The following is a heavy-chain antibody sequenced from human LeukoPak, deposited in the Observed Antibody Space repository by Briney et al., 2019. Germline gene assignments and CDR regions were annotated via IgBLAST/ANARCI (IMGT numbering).Heavy chain of an antibody. CDR2: ISAYNGNT. CDR1: GYTFTSYG. CDR3: ARDPGRDSSGRHDAFDI. J-gene: IGHJ3*02. V-gene: IGHV1-18*01. D-gene: IGHD3-22*01. Sequence: GASVKVSCKASGYTFTSYGISWVRQAPGQGLEWMGWISAYNGNTNYAQRLQGRVTITADESTSTAYMELSSLRSEDTAVYYCARDPGRDSSGRHDAFDIWGQGTMVTVSS.